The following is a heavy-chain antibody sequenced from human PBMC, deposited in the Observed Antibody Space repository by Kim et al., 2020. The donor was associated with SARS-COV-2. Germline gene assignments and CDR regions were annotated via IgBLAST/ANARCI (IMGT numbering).Heavy chain of an antibody. CDR2: IYYSGST. Sequence: SETLSLTCTVSGGSISSGGYYWSWIRQHPGKGLEWIGYIYYSGSTYYNPSLKSRVTISVDTSKNQFSLKLSSVTVADTAMYYCARGGSVSETPGSESGWCDPWGQGTLVTVSS. D-gene: IGHD2-15*01. J-gene: IGHJ5*02. CDR3: ARGGSVSETPGSESGWCDP. V-gene: IGHV4-31*03. CDR1: GGSISSGGYY.